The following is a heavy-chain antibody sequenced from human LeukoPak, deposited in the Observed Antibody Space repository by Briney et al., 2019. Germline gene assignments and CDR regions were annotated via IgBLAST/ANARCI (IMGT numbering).Heavy chain of an antibody. CDR2: INPNSDGT. CDR3: ARAPPYNILTGYRLFDY. V-gene: IGHV1-2*02. Sequence: ASVKVSCKASGYTFTGYYMHWVRQAPGQGLEWMGWINPNSDGTKYTEKFQGRVTMTRDTSISTAYMEVSRLRPDDTAVYYCARAPPYNILTGYRLFDYWGQGTLVTVSS. J-gene: IGHJ4*02. CDR1: GYTFTGYY. D-gene: IGHD3-9*01.